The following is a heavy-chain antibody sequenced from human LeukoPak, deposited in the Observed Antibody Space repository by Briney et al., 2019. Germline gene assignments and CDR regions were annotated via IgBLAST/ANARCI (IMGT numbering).Heavy chain of an antibody. D-gene: IGHD3-22*01. J-gene: IGHJ4*02. V-gene: IGHV4-61*02. Sequence: SETLSLTCTVSGGSISSGSYYWSWIRQPAGKGLEWIVRIYTSGSTNYNPSLKSRVTISVDTSKNQFSLKLSSVTAADTAVYYCARVTTGGYYNCWGQGTLVTVSS. CDR3: ARVTTGGYYNC. CDR2: IYTSGST. CDR1: GGSISSGSYY.